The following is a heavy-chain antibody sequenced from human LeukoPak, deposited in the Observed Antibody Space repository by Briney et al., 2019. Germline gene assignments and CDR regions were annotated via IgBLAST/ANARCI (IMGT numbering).Heavy chain of an antibody. V-gene: IGHV4-61*02. CDR2: IYRSGGT. CDR1: GDSMSSGSFY. J-gene: IGHJ2*01. D-gene: IGHD5-18*01. CDR3: ARSSSVYRYFDP. Sequence: SETLSLTCTVSGDSMSSGSFYYWSWFRQSAGKGLEWIGRIYRSGGTNYNPSLKSRVTISVDTSQTQFSPKLTSVTAADTAVSYCARSSSVYRYFDPWGRGTLVTVSS.